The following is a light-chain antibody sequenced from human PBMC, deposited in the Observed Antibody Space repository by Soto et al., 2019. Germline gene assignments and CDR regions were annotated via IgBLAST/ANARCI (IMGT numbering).Light chain of an antibody. CDR1: QTINNN. V-gene: IGKV3-15*01. CDR2: GAS. J-gene: IGKJ1*01. Sequence: DIVMTQSPATLSMPPGERATLSCRASQTINNNLAWNQQKPGQAPRLLIYGASTRATGIPDRFSGSGSGTEFTLTISSLQSEDFAVYYCQQYDKWPWTFGQGTKVEIK. CDR3: QQYDKWPWT.